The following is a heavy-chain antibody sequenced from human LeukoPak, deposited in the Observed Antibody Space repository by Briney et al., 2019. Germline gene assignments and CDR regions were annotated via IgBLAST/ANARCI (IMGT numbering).Heavy chain of an antibody. Sequence: SRGSLRLSCAASGFTFSNYAMTWVRQTPGKGLEWVSSIRGSGGGTSYADSVKGRFTMSRDNSKNTLYLQMNSLRVEDTAIYFCGRDPYGDYVGAFDFRGPGTLVTVSS. J-gene: IGHJ3*01. CDR1: GFTFSNYA. V-gene: IGHV3-23*01. CDR3: GRDPYGDYVGAFDF. CDR2: IRGSGGGT. D-gene: IGHD4-17*01.